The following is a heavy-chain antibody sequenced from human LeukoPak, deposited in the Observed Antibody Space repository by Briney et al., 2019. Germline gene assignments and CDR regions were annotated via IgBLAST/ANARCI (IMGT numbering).Heavy chain of an antibody. CDR1: GFTFSSYE. J-gene: IGHJ6*03. V-gene: IGHV3-48*03. CDR2: ISSSGSTI. Sequence: GGSLRLPCAASGFTFSSYEMNWVRQAPGKGLEWVSYISSSGSTIYYADSVKGRFTISRDNAKNSLYLQMNSLRAEDTAVYYCARDPNSSSSYYYYYYYMGVWGKGTTVTVSS. CDR3: ARDPNSSSSYYYYYYYMGV. D-gene: IGHD6-6*01.